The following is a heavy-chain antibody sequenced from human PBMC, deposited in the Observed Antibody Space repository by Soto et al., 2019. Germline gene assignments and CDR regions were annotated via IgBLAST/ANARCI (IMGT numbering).Heavy chain of an antibody. CDR1: GYTFTGYY. D-gene: IGHD2-15*01. V-gene: IGHV1-2*02. Sequence: ASVKVSCKASGYTFTGYYMHWVRQAPGQGLEWMGWINPNSGGTNYAQKFQGRVTMTRDTSISTAYMELSRLRSDDTAVYYCARDPRVLVVVVAAYRGDWFDPWGQGTPVTVSS. CDR3: ARDPRVLVVVVAAYRGDWFDP. J-gene: IGHJ5*02. CDR2: INPNSGGT.